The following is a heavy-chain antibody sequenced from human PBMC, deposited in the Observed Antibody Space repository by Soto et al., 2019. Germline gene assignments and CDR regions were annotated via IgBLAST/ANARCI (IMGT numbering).Heavy chain of an antibody. Sequence: PGGSLRLSCAASGFTFSSYAMSWVRQAPGKGLEWVSGISGSGNSTYYADSVKGRFTISRDNSKKTLYLQMNSLRAEDTAVYYCAKGVIIATRNSYYFDYWGQGTLVTVSS. CDR2: ISGSGNST. D-gene: IGHD6-6*01. CDR3: AKGVIIATRNSYYFDY. CDR1: GFTFSSYA. V-gene: IGHV3-23*01. J-gene: IGHJ4*02.